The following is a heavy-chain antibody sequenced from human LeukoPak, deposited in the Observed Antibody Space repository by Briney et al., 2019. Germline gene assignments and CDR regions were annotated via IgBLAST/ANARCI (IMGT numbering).Heavy chain of an antibody. CDR1: GGSFSGYY. CDR2: INHSGST. D-gene: IGHD6-6*01. CDR3: AGEKSTYSSSPRWFDP. Sequence: TSETLSLTCAVYGGSFSGYYWSWIRQPPGKGLEWIGEINHSGSTNYNPSLKSRVTISVDTSKNQFSLKLSSVTAADTAVYYCAGEKSTYSSSPRWFDPWGQGTLVTVSS. V-gene: IGHV4-34*01. J-gene: IGHJ5*02.